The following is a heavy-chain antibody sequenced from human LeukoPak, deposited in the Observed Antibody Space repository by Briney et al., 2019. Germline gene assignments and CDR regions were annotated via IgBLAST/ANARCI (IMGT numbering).Heavy chain of an antibody. CDR3: ASVTMVRGGMGWFDP. D-gene: IGHD3-10*01. V-gene: IGHV4-39*07. J-gene: IGHJ5*02. CDR2: IYYSGST. Sequence: SETLSLTCTVSGGSISSSSYYWGWIRQPPGKGLEWIGSIYYSGSTYYNPSLKSRVTISVDTSKNQFSLKLSSVTAADTAVYYCASVTMVRGGMGWFDPWGQGTLVTVSS. CDR1: GGSISSSSYY.